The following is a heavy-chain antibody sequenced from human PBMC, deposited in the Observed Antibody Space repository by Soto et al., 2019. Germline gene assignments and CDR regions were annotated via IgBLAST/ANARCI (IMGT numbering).Heavy chain of an antibody. D-gene: IGHD3-16*01. V-gene: IGHV3-23*01. J-gene: IGHJ4*02. CDR1: GFTFSSYA. CDR3: AKDQITGVDY. Sequence: EVQLLESGGAWVQPGGYLRLSCAASGFTFSSYAMSWVRQAPGTGLEWVSAISGSGGSTYYADSVKGRFTISRDNSKNTLYLQMNSLRAEDTAVYYCAKDQITGVDYWGQGTLVTVSS. CDR2: ISGSGGST.